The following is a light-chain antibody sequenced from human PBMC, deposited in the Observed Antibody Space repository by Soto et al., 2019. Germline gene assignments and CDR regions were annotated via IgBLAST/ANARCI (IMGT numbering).Light chain of an antibody. CDR3: QQYGGSPRT. J-gene: IGKJ1*01. V-gene: IGKV3-20*01. CDR1: QSVNSN. CDR2: GAS. Sequence: EIVMTQSPATLSVSPGERATLSCRASQSVNSNLAWYQQKRGQAPRLLVHGASNRATGIPDRFSGSGSGTDFTLTITRLEPEDFAVYYCQQYGGSPRTFGQGTKVDIK.